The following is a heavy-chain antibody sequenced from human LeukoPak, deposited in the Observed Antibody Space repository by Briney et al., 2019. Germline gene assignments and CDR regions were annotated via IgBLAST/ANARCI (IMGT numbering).Heavy chain of an antibody. J-gene: IGHJ6*02. Sequence: SETLSLTCAVYGGSFSGYYWSWIRQPPGKGLEWIGRIYTSGSTNYNPSLKSRVTMSVDTSKNQFSLKLSSVTAADTAVYYCASSGVVVPAAIGYYYYGMDVWGQGTTVTVSS. CDR1: GGSFSGYY. CDR2: IYTSGST. V-gene: IGHV4-59*10. D-gene: IGHD2-2*01. CDR3: ASSGVVVPAAIGYYYYGMDV.